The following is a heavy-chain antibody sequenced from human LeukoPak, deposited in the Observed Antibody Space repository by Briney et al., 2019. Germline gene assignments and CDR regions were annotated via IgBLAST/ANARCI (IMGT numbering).Heavy chain of an antibody. J-gene: IGHJ5*01. V-gene: IGHV4-4*02. D-gene: IGHD6-13*01. CDR1: GVSISSNLW. CDR3: ARVPGYSSSWYES. CDR2: IHHSGSI. Sequence: SGTLSLTCAVSGVSISSNLWWTWVRQPPGKGLEWIAEIHHSGSINYNPSLKSRVTISVDKAKNQFSLNLNSVTAADTAVYYCARVPGYSSSWYESWGQGTLVTVSS.